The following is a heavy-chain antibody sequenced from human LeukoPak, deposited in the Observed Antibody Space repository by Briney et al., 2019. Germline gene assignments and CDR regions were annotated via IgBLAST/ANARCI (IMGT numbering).Heavy chain of an antibody. V-gene: IGHV4-59*08. D-gene: IGHD3-9*01. CDR2: IYYSGST. Sequence: PSETLSLTCSVSGGSISSYYWSCIRQPPGRGLEWIGYIYYSGSTNYNPSLKTRVPISVDASKNQFSLKLSSVTAADTAVYYCARHRGDFDWLPYYFDYWGRGTLVTVSS. CDR1: GGSISSYY. J-gene: IGHJ4*02. CDR3: ARHRGDFDWLPYYFDY.